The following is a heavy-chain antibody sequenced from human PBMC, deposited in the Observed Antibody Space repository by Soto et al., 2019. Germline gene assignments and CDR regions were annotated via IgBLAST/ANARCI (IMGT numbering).Heavy chain of an antibody. J-gene: IGHJ4*02. D-gene: IGHD3-10*01. V-gene: IGHV1-46*04. CDR2: INPSGGRT. Sequence: QVQLVQSGAEVKKPGSSVTVSCKASGYTFTTHYMHWVRQAPGQGLAWMGIINPSGGRTTSALKLQGRVSLTSETSTNPVYMELRSLRSEDTAVYYCARAGENYGSGTLSPPLRYYCTSWGPGNRVNVSP. CDR1: GYTFTTHY. CDR3: ARAGENYGSGTLSPPLRYYCTS.